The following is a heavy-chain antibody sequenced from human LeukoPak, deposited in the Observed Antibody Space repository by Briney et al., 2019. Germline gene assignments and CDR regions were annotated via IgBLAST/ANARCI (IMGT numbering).Heavy chain of an antibody. CDR3: ARGSGRNFYFDY. D-gene: IGHD4-23*01. V-gene: IGHV3-30-3*01. Sequence: PGGSLRLSCAASGFTFSSYAMHWVRQAPGKGLEWVAVMSYDGSNKYYADSVKGRFTISRDNSKNTLYLQMNSLRAEDTAVYYCARGSGRNFYFDYWGQGTLVTVSS. CDR1: GFTFSSYA. J-gene: IGHJ4*02. CDR2: MSYDGSNK.